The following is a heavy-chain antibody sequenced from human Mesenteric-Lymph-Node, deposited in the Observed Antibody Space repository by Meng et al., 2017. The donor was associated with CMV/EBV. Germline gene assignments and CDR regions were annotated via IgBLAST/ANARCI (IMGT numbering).Heavy chain of an antibody. CDR3: ASPVRYCSGGSCPLGMDV. Sequence: GESLKISCAASGFTFISYAMNWVRQAPGKGLEWISYISSTGSNINYAESVKGRFTISRDNAKNSLYLQMNSLRAEDTAVYYCASPVRYCSGGSCPLGMDVWGQGTTVTVSS. J-gene: IGHJ6*02. CDR2: ISSTGSNI. D-gene: IGHD2-15*01. CDR1: GFTFISYA. V-gene: IGHV3-48*04.